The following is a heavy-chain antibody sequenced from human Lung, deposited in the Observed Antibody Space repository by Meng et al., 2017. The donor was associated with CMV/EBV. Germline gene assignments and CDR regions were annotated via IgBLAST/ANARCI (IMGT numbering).Heavy chain of an antibody. J-gene: IGHJ4*02. D-gene: IGHD6-13*01. CDR1: GFTFSSYA. V-gene: IGHV3-23*01. Sequence: SXAASGFTFSSYAMSWVRQAPGKGLEWVSAISGSGGSTYYADSVKGRFTISRDNSKNTLYLQMNSLRAEDTAAYYCAKYIAAAGILSVYFDYWGQGXLVTVSS. CDR3: AKYIAAAGILSVYFDY. CDR2: ISGSGGST.